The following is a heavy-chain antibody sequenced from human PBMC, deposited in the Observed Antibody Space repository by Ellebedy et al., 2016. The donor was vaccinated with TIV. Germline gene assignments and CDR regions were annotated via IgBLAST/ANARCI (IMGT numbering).Heavy chain of an antibody. D-gene: IGHD6-13*01. V-gene: IGHV1-18*01. J-gene: IGHJ6*02. CDR3: ARAGYSSNWYLGDYYYYYGMDV. CDR1: GYTFTSYG. Sequence: ASVKVSCKASGYTFTSYGISWVRQAPGQGLEWMGWISAYNGNTNYAQKLQGRVTMTTDTSTSTAYMELRSLRSDDTAVYYCARAGYSSNWYLGDYYYYYGMDVWGQGTTVTVSS. CDR2: ISAYNGNT.